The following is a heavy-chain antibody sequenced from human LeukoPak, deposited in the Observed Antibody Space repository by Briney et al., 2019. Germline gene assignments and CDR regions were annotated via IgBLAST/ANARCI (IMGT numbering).Heavy chain of an antibody. V-gene: IGHV4-59*01. CDR2: ISYSGST. CDR1: GISNNY. D-gene: IGHD3-10*01. J-gene: IGHJ4*02. CDR3: ARGQYYSHIDY. Sequence: SETLSLTCTVSGISNNYWSWIRQPPGRGLEWIGYISYSGSTNYNPSLKSRVTISVDTSKNQFSLKLSSVTAADTAVYYCARGQYYSHIDYWGQGTLVTVSS.